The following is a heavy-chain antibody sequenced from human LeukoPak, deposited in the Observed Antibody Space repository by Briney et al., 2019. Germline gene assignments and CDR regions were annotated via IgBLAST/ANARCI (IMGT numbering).Heavy chain of an antibody. Sequence: PGGSLRLSCAASGFTFSSYGMHWVRQAPGKGLEWVAFISYDGSNKYNADSVKGRFTISRDNSKNMLYLQMNSLRAEDTAVYYCAKGRDGYNDFWGQGSLVTVSS. CDR2: ISYDGSNK. V-gene: IGHV3-30*18. D-gene: IGHD5-24*01. CDR1: GFTFSSYG. J-gene: IGHJ4*02. CDR3: AKGRDGYNDF.